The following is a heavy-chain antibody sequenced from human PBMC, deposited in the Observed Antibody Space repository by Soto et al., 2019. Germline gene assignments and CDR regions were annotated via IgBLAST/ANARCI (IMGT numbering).Heavy chain of an antibody. CDR2: TYYRPKWYN. CDR1: GDSVSSNSAA. V-gene: IGHV6-1*01. D-gene: IGHD4-17*01. J-gene: IGHJ5*02. Sequence: SQTLSLTCAISGDSVSSNSAAWNWIRQSPSRGLEWLGRTYYRPKWYNDYAVSVKSRITINPDTSKNQFSLQLNSVTPEDTAVYYCALSTVTRLWFDPWGQGTLVTVSS. CDR3: ALSTVTRLWFDP.